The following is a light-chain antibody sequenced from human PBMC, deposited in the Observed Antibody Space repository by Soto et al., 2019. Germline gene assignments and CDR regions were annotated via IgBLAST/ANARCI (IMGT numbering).Light chain of an antibody. CDR2: EVS. V-gene: IGLV2-23*02. CDR1: SSDVGSYNL. CDR3: CSFAVSSTFVV. J-gene: IGLJ2*01. Sequence: QSALTQPASVSGSPGQSITISCTGTSSDVGSYNLVSWYQQHPGKAPKLMIYEVSKRPSGVSNRFSGSKSGNTASLSISGLQAEDEVDYYCCSFAVSSTFVVSGGGTKPTVL.